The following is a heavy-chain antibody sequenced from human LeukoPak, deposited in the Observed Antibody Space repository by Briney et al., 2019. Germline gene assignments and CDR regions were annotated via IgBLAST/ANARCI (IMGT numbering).Heavy chain of an antibody. V-gene: IGHV5-51*01. CDR2: IYPGDSDT. J-gene: IGHJ4*02. Sequence: GESLKISCKGSGYSFTSYWIGWVREMPGKGLEWVGVIYPGDSDTGYSPSFQGQVTISADKSISTAYLQWSSLKASDTAMYYCARLFSPGNFCSGSNDYWGQGTLVTVSS. D-gene: IGHD3-3*01. CDR3: ARLFSPGNFCSGSNDY. CDR1: GYSFTSYW.